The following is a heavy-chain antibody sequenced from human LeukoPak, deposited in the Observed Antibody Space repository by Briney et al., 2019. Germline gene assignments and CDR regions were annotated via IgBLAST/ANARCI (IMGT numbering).Heavy chain of an antibody. J-gene: IGHJ3*02. CDR1: GYTFIGYY. CDR3: ARPAGVGWFGELSAFDI. CDR2: INPNSGGA. V-gene: IGHV1-2*02. Sequence: ASVKVSCKASGYTFIGYYMHWVRQAPGQGLEWMGWINPNSGGANYAQKFQGRVTMTRDTSISTVYMELSRLRSDDTAVYYCARPAGVGWFGELSAFDIWGQGTMVTVSS. D-gene: IGHD3-10*01.